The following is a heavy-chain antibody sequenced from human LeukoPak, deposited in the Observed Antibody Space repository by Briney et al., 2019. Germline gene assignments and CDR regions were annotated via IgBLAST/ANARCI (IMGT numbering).Heavy chain of an antibody. CDR1: GFTVSSNY. V-gene: IGHV3-66*02. D-gene: IGHD5-18*01. Sequence: GGSLRLSCAASGFTVSSNYMSWVRQAPGKGLEWVSVIYNDGSTYYTDSVKGRFTISRDNSKSTLYLQMNSLRAEDTAVYYCARDLDLRQLDPWGQGTLVTVSS. J-gene: IGHJ5*02. CDR3: ARDLDLRQLDP. CDR2: IYNDGST.